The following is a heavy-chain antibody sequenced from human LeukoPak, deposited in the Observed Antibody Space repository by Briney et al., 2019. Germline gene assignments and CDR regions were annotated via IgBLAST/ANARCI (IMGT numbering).Heavy chain of an antibody. V-gene: IGHV3-48*03. CDR1: GFTFSSYE. D-gene: IGHD5-12*01. CDR2: ISSSGSTI. CDR3: AREMGGYPFDY. Sequence: PGGSLRLSCAASGFTFSSYEMNWVRQAPGKGLEWVSYISSSGSTIYYADSLKGRFTISRDNAKNSLYLQMNSLRAEDTAIYYCAREMGGYPFDYWGQGTLVTVSS. J-gene: IGHJ4*02.